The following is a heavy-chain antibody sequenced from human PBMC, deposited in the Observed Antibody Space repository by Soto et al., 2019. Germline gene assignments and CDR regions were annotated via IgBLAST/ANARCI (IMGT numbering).Heavy chain of an antibody. Sequence: QLQLVQSGAEVKRPGASVRVSCEASGYPFAKYGISWIRQAPGQGLEWMGWIRPDNGNTEYAQKFQGRVSMTRDTSSNTAYLEVRSLRSVDTAMYYCATSYDSGFDPWGQGTLVSVSS. CDR3: ATSYDSGFDP. CDR1: GYPFAKYG. D-gene: IGHD5-12*01. J-gene: IGHJ5*02. V-gene: IGHV1-18*04. CDR2: IRPDNGNT.